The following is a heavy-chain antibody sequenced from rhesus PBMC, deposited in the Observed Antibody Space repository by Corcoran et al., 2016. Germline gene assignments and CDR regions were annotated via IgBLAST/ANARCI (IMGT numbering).Heavy chain of an antibody. CDR2: FNYGGSRT. Sequence: EVQLVETGGGLVQPGGSLKLSCAASGFTFRNYGMSWVRQAPGKGLEWVATFNYGGSRTYYADSGKGRFTISRDNSKTTLSLQMSSLRAEDTAVYYCARDLYYSGSYYYEVISMDVWGRGVLVTVSS. D-gene: IGHD3-16*01. V-gene: IGHV3S5*01. CDR3: ARDLYYSGSYYYEVISMDV. CDR1: GFTFRNYG. J-gene: IGHJ5-2*02.